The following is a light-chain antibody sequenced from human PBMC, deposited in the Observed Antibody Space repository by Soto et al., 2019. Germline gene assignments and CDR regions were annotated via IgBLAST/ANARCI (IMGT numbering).Light chain of an antibody. V-gene: IGKV1-5*03. CDR3: QQYSSPWT. CDR2: KAS. Sequence: DIQMTQSPSTLSASVGDRVTITCRASQSISSWLAWYQQKPGKAPKVLIYKASSLESGVPSRFSGSGSGTEFTLTLSSLQPDDFATYYCQQYSSPWTFGQGTKVEIK. J-gene: IGKJ1*01. CDR1: QSISSW.